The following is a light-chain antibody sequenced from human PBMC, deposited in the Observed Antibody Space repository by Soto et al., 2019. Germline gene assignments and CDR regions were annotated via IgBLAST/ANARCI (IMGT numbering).Light chain of an antibody. J-gene: IGKJ1*01. V-gene: IGKV1-8*01. Sequence: AIRMTQSPSSLSASTGDRVTITCRASQGISSYLAWYQQKPGKAPKLLIYAASTLQSGVPSRFSGSGSGTEFTLTISSLQPDDFATYYCQQYNSYSPWTFGQGTKVEIK. CDR2: AAS. CDR1: QGISSY. CDR3: QQYNSYSPWT.